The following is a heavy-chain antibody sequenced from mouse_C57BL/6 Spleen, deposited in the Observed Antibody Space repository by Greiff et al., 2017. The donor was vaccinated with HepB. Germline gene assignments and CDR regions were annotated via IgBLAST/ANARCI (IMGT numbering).Heavy chain of an antibody. D-gene: IGHD2-4*01. Sequence: EVKVVESGGDLVKPGGSLKLSCAASGFTFSSYGMSWVRQTPDKRLEWVATISSGGSYTYYPDSVKGRFTISRDNAKNTLYLQMSSLKSEDTAMYYCARHGGMITTMHFDVWGTGTTVTVSS. V-gene: IGHV5-6*01. J-gene: IGHJ1*03. CDR1: GFTFSSYG. CDR2: ISSGGSYT. CDR3: ARHGGMITTMHFDV.